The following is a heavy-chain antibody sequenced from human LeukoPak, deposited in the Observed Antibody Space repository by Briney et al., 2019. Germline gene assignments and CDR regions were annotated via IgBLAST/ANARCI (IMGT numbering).Heavy chain of an antibody. J-gene: IGHJ3*02. CDR2: IKQDGSEK. D-gene: IGHD5-18*01. Sequence: GGSLRLSCAASGFTFSSYWMSWVRQAPGKGLEWVANIKQDGSEKYYVDSVKGRFTISRDNAKNSLYLQMNSLRAEDTAVYYCAKNRGYSYGTDAFDIWGQGTMVTVSS. V-gene: IGHV3-7*01. CDR3: AKNRGYSYGTDAFDI. CDR1: GFTFSSYW.